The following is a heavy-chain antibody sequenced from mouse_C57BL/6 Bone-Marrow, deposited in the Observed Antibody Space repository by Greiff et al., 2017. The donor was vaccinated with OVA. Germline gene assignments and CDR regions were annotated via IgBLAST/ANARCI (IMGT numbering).Heavy chain of an antibody. CDR1: GYTFTSYW. CDR3: ATYDGYYHAMGC. V-gene: IGHV1-52*01. D-gene: IGHD2-3*01. J-gene: IGHJ4*01. Sequence: VQLQQPGAELVRPGSSVKLSCKASGYTFTSYWMHWVKQRPIQGLEWIGNIDPSDSETHYNQKFKDKATLTVDKSSSTAYMQLSSMTSEDSAVDYCATYDGYYHAMGCWGKGTSVTVSS. CDR2: IDPSDSET.